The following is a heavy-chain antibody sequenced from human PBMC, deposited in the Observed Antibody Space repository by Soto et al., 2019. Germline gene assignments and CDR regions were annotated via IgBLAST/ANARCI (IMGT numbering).Heavy chain of an antibody. CDR2: SRSKANNYAT. Sequence: GSLRLSCAASGFTFSDSAMHWVRQASGKGLEWVGRSRSKANNYATAYIASVKGRFTISRDDSKNTAFLQMNSLKTEDTAVYYCTTGPTYCPGGSCHEYWGPGTLVTVSS. V-gene: IGHV3-73*01. CDR3: TTGPTYCPGGSCHEY. D-gene: IGHD2-8*02. J-gene: IGHJ4*02. CDR1: GFTFSDSA.